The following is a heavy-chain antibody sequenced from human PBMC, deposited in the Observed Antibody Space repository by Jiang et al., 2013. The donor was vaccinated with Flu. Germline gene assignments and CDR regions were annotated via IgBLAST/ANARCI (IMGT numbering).Heavy chain of an antibody. Sequence: KPTQTLTLTCTFSGFSLSTSGMCVSWIRQPPGKALEWLARIDWDDDKYYSTSLKTRLTISKDTSKNQVVLTMTNMDPVDTATYYCARMTYYDSRRGVDYWGQGTLVTVSS. CDR2: IDWDDDK. J-gene: IGHJ4*02. D-gene: IGHD3-22*01. V-gene: IGHV2-70*11. CDR1: GFSLSTSGMC. CDR3: ARMTYYDSRRGVDY.